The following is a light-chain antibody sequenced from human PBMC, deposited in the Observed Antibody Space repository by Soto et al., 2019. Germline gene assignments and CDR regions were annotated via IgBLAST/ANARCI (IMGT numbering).Light chain of an antibody. J-gene: IGKJ4*01. CDR2: AAS. Sequence: DIQMTQSPSSLSASVGDKLTITCRANQSITNFLNWYQKKPGEVPKLLIFAASRLQSGVPSRFSGSGSATDFALTINSLQPEDFATYYCQQSSTTPRLSFGGGTRVDFK. V-gene: IGKV1-39*01. CDR1: QSITNF. CDR3: QQSSTTPRLS.